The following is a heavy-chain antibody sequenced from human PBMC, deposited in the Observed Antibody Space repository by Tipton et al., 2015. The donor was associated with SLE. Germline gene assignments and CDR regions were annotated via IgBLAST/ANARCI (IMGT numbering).Heavy chain of an antibody. J-gene: IGHJ6*02. CDR2: INHSGST. Sequence: TLSLTCAVYGGSFSGYYWSWIRQPPGKGLEWIGEINHSGSTNYNPSLKSRVTISVDTSKNQFSLKLSSVTAADTAVYYCARGGLDPPFRYFGMDVWGQVTSVTVSS. CDR3: ARGGLDPPFRYFGMDV. V-gene: IGHV4-34*01. CDR1: GGSFSGYY. D-gene: IGHD6-19*01.